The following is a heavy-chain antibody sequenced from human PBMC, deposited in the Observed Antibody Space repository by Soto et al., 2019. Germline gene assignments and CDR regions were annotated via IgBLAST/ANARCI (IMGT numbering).Heavy chain of an antibody. Sequence: XGSLRLSCAASGFTFSSYAMHWVRQAPGKGLEWVAVISYDGSNKYYADSVKGRFTISRDNSKNTLYLQMNSLRAEDTAVYYCARDYVTDFDYWGQGTLVTVSS. CDR2: ISYDGSNK. CDR3: ARDYVTDFDY. D-gene: IGHD3-16*01. J-gene: IGHJ4*02. CDR1: GFTFSSYA. V-gene: IGHV3-30-3*01.